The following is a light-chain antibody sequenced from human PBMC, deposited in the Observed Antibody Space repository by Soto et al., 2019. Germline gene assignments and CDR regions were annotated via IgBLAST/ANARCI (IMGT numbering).Light chain of an antibody. V-gene: IGKV3-20*01. CDR3: QQYGSSLWT. Sequence: EIVLRQSPGTLSLSPGERATLSCGASQSVSSSFLAWYQQKVGQAPRLLIYGASSRATGIPDRFSGSGSGTDFTLTISRLEPEDFAVYYCQQYGSSLWTFGQGTKVDI. J-gene: IGKJ1*01. CDR2: GAS. CDR1: QSVSSSF.